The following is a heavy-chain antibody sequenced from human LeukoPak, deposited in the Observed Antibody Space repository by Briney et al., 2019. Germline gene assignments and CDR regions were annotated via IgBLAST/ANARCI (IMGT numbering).Heavy chain of an antibody. Sequence: ASVKLSCKASGYTFTSNGISWGRMPPGQGFERMGVMSAYNGNTNSAQKPHGNVTMNTDTSTRTASTELRSLRSDGTAVYYCARATYYYDSSGYLSAFDIWGQGTMVTVSS. CDR2: MSAYNGNT. V-gene: IGHV1-18*01. J-gene: IGHJ3*02. CDR3: ARATYYYDSSGYLSAFDI. D-gene: IGHD3-22*01. CDR1: GYTFTSNG.